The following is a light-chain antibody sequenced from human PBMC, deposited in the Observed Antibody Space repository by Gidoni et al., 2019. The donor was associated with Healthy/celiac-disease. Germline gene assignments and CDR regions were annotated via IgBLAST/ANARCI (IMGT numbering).Light chain of an antibody. V-gene: IGKV3-11*01. CDR3: QQRSNWNT. CDR1: QSVSSY. CDR2: DAS. Sequence: EIVLTQSPATLSLSPGERATPSCRASQSVSSYLAWYQQKPGQAPRLLIYDASNRATGIPARFSGSGSGTDFTLTISSLEPEDFAVYYCQQRSNWNTFGQGTKLEIK. J-gene: IGKJ2*01.